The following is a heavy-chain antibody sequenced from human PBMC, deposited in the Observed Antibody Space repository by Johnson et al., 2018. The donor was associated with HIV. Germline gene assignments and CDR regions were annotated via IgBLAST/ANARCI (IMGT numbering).Heavy chain of an antibody. CDR2: IRYDGSNK. V-gene: IGHV3-30*02. D-gene: IGHD3-9*01. CDR3: AKRDPQWVSYDILTGLLASFDI. Sequence: QVQLVESGGGVVQPGGSLRLSCAASGFTFSSYGMHWVRQAPGKGLEWVAFIRYDGSNKYYADSVKGRFTISRDNSKNTLYLQMNSLRAEDTAVYYCAKRDPQWVSYDILTGLLASFDIWGQGTMVTVSS. CDR1: GFTFSSYG. J-gene: IGHJ3*02.